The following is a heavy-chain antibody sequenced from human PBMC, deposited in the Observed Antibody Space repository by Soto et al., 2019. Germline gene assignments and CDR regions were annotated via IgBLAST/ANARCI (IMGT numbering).Heavy chain of an antibody. CDR2: IYHSGST. J-gene: IGHJ4*02. V-gene: IGHV4-38-2*01. D-gene: IGHD5-12*01. CDR1: GYSISGGYY. Sequence: PSETLSLTCAVSGYSISGGYYWGWIRQPPGKGLEWIGSIYHSGSTYYNPSLKSRVTISVDTSKNQFSLKLSSVTAADTTVYYCARVPQLNIVATNYFNYWGQGTLVTVSS. CDR3: ARVPQLNIVATNYFNY.